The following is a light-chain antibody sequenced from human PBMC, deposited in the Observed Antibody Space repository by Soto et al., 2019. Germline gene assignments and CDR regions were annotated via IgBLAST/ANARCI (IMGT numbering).Light chain of an antibody. CDR2: GAS. J-gene: IGKJ4*01. Sequence: EIVMTQSPATLSVSPGERATLSCRASQSISSNLAWYQQKPGQAPRLLIYGASTRATGIPARFSGSASGTEFTLIISSLQSEDFAIYYCQQYKNWPLTFGGGTKVEIK. V-gene: IGKV3-15*01. CDR3: QQYKNWPLT. CDR1: QSISSN.